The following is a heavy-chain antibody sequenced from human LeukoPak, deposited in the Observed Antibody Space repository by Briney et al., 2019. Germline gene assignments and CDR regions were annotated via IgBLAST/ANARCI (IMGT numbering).Heavy chain of an antibody. Sequence: SVKVSCKASGGTFSSYAISWVRQAPGQGLEWMGRIIPILGIANYAQKFQGRVTITADKSTSTAYMELSSLRSEDTAVYYCARGGAAAGKTYTDYWGQGTLVTVSS. J-gene: IGHJ4*02. CDR2: IIPILGIA. D-gene: IGHD6-13*01. CDR1: GGTFSSYA. CDR3: ARGGAAAGKTYTDY. V-gene: IGHV1-69*04.